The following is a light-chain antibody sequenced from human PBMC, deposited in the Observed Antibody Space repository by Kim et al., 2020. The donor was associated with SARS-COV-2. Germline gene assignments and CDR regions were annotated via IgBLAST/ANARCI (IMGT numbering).Light chain of an antibody. CDR3: MLYMSNGIWV. Sequence: CGLPAGSVCTRHYPSSSQQTPRHVPRTLISSADTRSPGVSHRCSGAILGNKAALTISGAQADDDSDYYCMLYMSNGIWVFGGGTKLTVL. CDR2: SAD. CDR1: AGSVCTRHY. V-gene: IGLV8-61*01. J-gene: IGLJ3*02.